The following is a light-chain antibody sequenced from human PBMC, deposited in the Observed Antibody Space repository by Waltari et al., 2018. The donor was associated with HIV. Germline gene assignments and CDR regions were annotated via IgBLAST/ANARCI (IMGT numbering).Light chain of an antibody. CDR3: QQYYSSPPLT. CDR2: WAS. J-gene: IGKJ4*01. Sequence: DIVLTQSPGALAVSLGERATINCMSSRSLLYPSNNRNYLAWYQQRPGQPPKLLLYWASTRESGVPDRFSGSGSGTNCTLTISSLRAEDVAIYYCQQYYSSPPLTFGGGTRVEIK. CDR1: RSLLYPSNNRNY. V-gene: IGKV4-1*01.